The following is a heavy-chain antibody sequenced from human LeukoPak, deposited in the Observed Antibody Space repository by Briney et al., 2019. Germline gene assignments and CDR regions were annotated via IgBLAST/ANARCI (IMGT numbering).Heavy chain of an antibody. CDR1: GFTFSPFW. CDR2: IKQDGSEE. Sequence: PGGSLRLSSAASGFTFSPFWTNWFRHAPGKGLEWVAIIKQDGSEELYDGSVEGRFTISRDSDKKSLYLQMNSLRAEDMAVYYCAGGAGWLADYWGQGTLVTVSS. CDR3: AGGAGWLADY. D-gene: IGHD2-15*01. V-gene: IGHV3-7*01. J-gene: IGHJ4*02.